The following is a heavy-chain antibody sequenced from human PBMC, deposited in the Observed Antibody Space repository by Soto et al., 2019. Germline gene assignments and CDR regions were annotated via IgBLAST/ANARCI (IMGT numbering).Heavy chain of an antibody. CDR2: INSDGSNT. CDR3: ARGAQCQYYVDG. CDR1: GFTFYNHW. D-gene: IGHD4-4*01. J-gene: IGHJ6*03. V-gene: IGHV3-74*01. Sequence: EVQLVESGGDLVQTGGSLRLSCAASGFTFYNHWMHWVRQAPGKGLVWVSRINSDGSNTNYADSVRGRFTISRDNARDTVCLEGNTLGVEDTAVYFCARGAQCQYYVDGLGKGSAVTVSS.